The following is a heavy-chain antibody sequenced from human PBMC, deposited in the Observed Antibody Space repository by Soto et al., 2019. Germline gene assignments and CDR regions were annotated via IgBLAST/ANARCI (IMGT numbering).Heavy chain of an antibody. CDR2: IVVASAAA. D-gene: IGHD2-21*02. J-gene: IGHJ2*01. V-gene: IGHV1-58*01. CDR3: ARDTWYIVVVTAPYWYFDL. Sequence: SVKVSCKSSAFTFGDSAVQWMRQTRGQPLEWIGWIVVASAAADYAQKFQGRVTISRDMSTRTAYMELNSLRSDDTAVYYCARDTWYIVVVTAPYWYFDLWGRGTLVTVSS. CDR1: AFTFGDSA.